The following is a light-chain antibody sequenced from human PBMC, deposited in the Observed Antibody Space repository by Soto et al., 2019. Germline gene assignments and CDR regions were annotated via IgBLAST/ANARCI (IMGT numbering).Light chain of an antibody. J-gene: IGLJ2*01. CDR2: NNN. Sequence: QSVLTQPPSASGTPGQRVTISCSGGSSDIGSNTVNWYQQVPGTAPKLLIYNNNQRPSGGPDRFSGSRSGTSASLAISGLQSEDEGDYYCAAWDGTLTGALFGGGTKLTVL. CDR3: AAWDGTLTGAL. CDR1: SSDIGSNT. V-gene: IGLV1-44*01.